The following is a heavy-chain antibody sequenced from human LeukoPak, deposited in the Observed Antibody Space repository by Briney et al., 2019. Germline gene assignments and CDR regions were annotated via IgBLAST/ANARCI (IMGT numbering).Heavy chain of an antibody. CDR3: ARDLSPGYCSSTSCPPRN. D-gene: IGHD2-2*01. Sequence: GGSLRLSCAASGFTFSSYSMNWVRQAPGKGLEWVSSISSSSSYIYYADSVKGRFTISRDNAKNSLYLQMNSLRAEDTAVYYCARDLSPGYCSSTSCPPRNWGQGTLVTVSS. V-gene: IGHV3-21*01. CDR1: GFTFSSYS. J-gene: IGHJ4*02. CDR2: ISSSSSYI.